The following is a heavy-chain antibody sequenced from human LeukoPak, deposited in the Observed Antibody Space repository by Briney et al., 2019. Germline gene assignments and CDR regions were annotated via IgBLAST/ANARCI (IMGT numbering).Heavy chain of an antibody. CDR1: GFPFSGFW. Sequence: GGALRLSCAASGFPFSGFWMRWVRQAPTKGLEGVGNIKYDGSDKRYVDSVKGRFTVSRDNANNSLYLQMNSLRAEDTAVYYCVRGGGSFDSWGQGTLVTVSS. CDR2: IKYDGSDK. J-gene: IGHJ4*02. D-gene: IGHD3-16*01. CDR3: VRGGGSFDS. V-gene: IGHV3-7*04.